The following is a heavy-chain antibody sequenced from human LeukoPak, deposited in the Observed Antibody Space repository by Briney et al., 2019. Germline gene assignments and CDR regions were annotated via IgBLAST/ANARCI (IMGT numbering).Heavy chain of an antibody. CDR3: ARYRGSSSNYAWFDY. V-gene: IGHV3-23*01. CDR2: ISGSGSST. Sequence: WIRQAPGKGLEWVSAISGSGSSTNYGDSVKGRFTISRDESKNTLYLQMNSLRAEDTAVYYCARYRGSSSNYAWFDYWGQGTLVTVSS. J-gene: IGHJ4*02. D-gene: IGHD4-11*01.